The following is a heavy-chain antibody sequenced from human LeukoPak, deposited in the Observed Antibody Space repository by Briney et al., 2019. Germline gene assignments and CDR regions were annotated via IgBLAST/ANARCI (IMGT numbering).Heavy chain of an antibody. CDR2: ISYDGSNK. CDR3: AKEVPSYGDYSSPVAPAYAFDI. D-gene: IGHD4-17*01. V-gene: IGHV3-30*18. J-gene: IGHJ3*02. CDR1: GFTFSSYG. Sequence: PGGSLRLSCAASGFTFSSYGMHWVRQAPGKGLEWVAVISYDGSNKYYADSVKGRFTISRDNSKNTLYLQMNSLRAEDTAVYYCAKEVPSYGDYSSPVAPAYAFDIWGQGTMVTVSS.